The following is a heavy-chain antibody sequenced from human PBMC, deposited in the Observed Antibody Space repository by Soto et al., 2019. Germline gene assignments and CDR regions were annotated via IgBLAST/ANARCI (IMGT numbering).Heavy chain of an antibody. Sequence: PSETLSLTCTVSGGSIRNYYWSWIRQPPGKGLECIGYISYRGSSNYNPSLKSRVTISVDTSKNQLSLKLSSVTAADTAVYYCASLRDSGGYSFYFDNWGQGTLVTVSS. V-gene: IGHV4-59*01. CDR1: GGSIRNYY. J-gene: IGHJ4*02. D-gene: IGHD5-18*01. CDR3: ASLRDSGGYSFYFDN. CDR2: ISYRGSS.